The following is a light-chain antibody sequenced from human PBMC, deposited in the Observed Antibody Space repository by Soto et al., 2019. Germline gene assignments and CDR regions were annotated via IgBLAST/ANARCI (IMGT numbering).Light chain of an antibody. CDR3: QKYTNVPT. J-gene: IGKJ4*01. V-gene: IGKV1-27*01. CDR1: QGISNY. Sequence: DIQMTQSPSSLSASVGDRVTITCRASQGISNYLAWYQQIPGKVPKLLISAASTLQSAVPCRFSGSGSGTDFTLIISSLQPEDVATYYCQKYTNVPTFGGGTKVEIK. CDR2: AAS.